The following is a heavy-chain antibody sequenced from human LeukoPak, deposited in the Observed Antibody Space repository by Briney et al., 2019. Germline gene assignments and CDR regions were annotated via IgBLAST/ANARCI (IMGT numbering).Heavy chain of an antibody. Sequence: GGSLRLSCAASGFTFSSYWMSWVRQAPGKGLEWVANIKQDGSEKYYVDSVKGRFTISRDNAKNSLYLQMNSLRAEDTAVYYCARDIGDYYGSGGILVPNWFDPWGQGTLVTVSS. CDR1: GFTFSSYW. V-gene: IGHV3-7*01. CDR2: IKQDGSEK. J-gene: IGHJ5*02. CDR3: ARDIGDYYGSGGILVPNWFDP. D-gene: IGHD3-10*01.